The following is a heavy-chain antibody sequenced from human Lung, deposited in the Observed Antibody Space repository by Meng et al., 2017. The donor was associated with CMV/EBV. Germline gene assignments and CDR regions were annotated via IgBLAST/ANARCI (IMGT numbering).Heavy chain of an antibody. D-gene: IGHD3-10*01. J-gene: IGHJ6*02. CDR1: GFTFDDYA. CDR2: ISWNSGSI. CDR3: AKDMGPLLWWAGGGGMDV. V-gene: IGHV3-9*01. Sequence: SLRLXCAASGFTFDDYAMHWVRQAPGKGLEWVSGISWNSGSIGYADSVKGRFTISRDNAKNSLYLQMNSLRAEDTALYYCAKDMGPLLWWAGGGGMDVWGQGTXVTVSS.